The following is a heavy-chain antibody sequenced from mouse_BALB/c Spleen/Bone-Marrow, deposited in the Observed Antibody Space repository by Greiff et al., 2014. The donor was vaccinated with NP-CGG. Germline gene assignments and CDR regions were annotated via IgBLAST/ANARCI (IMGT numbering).Heavy chain of an antibody. D-gene: IGHD1-1*01. V-gene: IGHV1-82*01. J-gene: IGHJ2*01. CDR1: GYAFSSSW. CDR3: ARSYYGSSYYFPY. Sequence: QVQLQQSGPELVKPGASVKISCKASGYAFSSSWMNWVKQRPGQGLEWIGRIYPGDGDTNYNGKFKGKATLTADKSSSTAYMQLSSLTSVDSAVYFCARSYYGSSYYFPYWGQGTTLTVSS. CDR2: IYPGDGDT.